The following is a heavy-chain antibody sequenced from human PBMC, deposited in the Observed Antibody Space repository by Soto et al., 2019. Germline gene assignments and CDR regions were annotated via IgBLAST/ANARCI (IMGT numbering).Heavy chain of an antibody. Sequence: QVQLVESGGGVVQPGRSLRLSCAASGFILSTYAMYWVRQAPGKGLEWVAVISYDGNNKYYADSVKGRFTISRDNSKNTLYLQMNSLRAEDTGVYYCAGAGCDGGSCYTLVGLRYGMDVWGQGTTVNVSS. CDR3: AGAGCDGGSCYTLVGLRYGMDV. V-gene: IGHV3-30-3*01. D-gene: IGHD2-15*01. CDR1: GFILSTYA. J-gene: IGHJ6*02. CDR2: ISYDGNNK.